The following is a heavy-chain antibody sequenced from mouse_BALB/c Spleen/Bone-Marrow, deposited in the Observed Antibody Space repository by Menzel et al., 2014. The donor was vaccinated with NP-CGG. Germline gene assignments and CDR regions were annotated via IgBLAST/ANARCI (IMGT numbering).Heavy chain of an antibody. CDR2: IYPGDGDT. D-gene: IGHD4-1*02. CDR3: ARLLNLDPYAMDF. CDR1: GYAFSSSW. Sequence: QVQLKQSGPELVKPGASVKISCKASGYAFSSSWMNWVKQRPGQGLAWLGRIYPGDGDTKYNGKFKGKATLTADKSSSTAYMQLSSLTSVNSSVYFFARLLNLDPYAMDFLGLGTSVTVSS. J-gene: IGHJ4*01. V-gene: IGHV1-82*01.